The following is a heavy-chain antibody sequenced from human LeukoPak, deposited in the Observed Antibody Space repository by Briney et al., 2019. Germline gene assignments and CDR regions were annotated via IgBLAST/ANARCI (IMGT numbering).Heavy chain of an antibody. CDR1: GGSFSGYY. CDR2: IYHSGST. V-gene: IGHV4-34*01. Sequence: PSETLSLTCAVYGGSFSGYYWSWIRQPPGKGLEWIGEIYHSGSTNYNPSLKSRITISVDKSKNQFSLKLTSVTAADTAVYYCARSSVGLDYWGQGTLVTVSS. J-gene: IGHJ4*02. D-gene: IGHD1-26*01. CDR3: ARSSVGLDY.